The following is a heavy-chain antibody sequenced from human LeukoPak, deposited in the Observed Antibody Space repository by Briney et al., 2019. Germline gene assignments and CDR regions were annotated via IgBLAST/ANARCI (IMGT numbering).Heavy chain of an antibody. D-gene: IGHD6-6*01. V-gene: IGHV3-23*01. CDR1: GFTFSSYA. Sequence: PGGSLRLSCAASGFTFSSYAMRWVRQAPGKGLEWVSAISGSGSTIYYADSVKGRFTISRDNAKNSLYLQMNSLRAEDTAVYYCARVGYSSSSMLDYWGQGTLVTVSS. J-gene: IGHJ4*02. CDR3: ARVGYSSSSMLDY. CDR2: ISGSGSTI.